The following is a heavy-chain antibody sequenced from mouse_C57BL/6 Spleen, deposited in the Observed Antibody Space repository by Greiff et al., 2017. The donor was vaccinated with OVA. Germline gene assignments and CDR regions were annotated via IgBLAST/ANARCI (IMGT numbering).Heavy chain of an antibody. D-gene: IGHD2-5*01. CDR1: GYAFTNYL. J-gene: IGHJ4*01. Sequence: VQLQQSGAELVRPGTSVKVSCKASGYAFTNYLIEWVKQRPGQGLEWIGVINPGSGGTKYNEKFKGKATLTADKSSSTAYMQLSSLTSEDSAVYFCARSYSNFYAMDYGGQGTSVTASS. CDR2: INPGSGGT. V-gene: IGHV1-54*01. CDR3: ARSYSNFYAMDY.